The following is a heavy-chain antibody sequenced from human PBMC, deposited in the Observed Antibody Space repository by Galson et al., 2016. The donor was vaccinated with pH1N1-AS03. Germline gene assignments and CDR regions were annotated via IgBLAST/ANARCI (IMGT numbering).Heavy chain of an antibody. V-gene: IGHV3-74*01. CDR3: ARQDSSGYFHGLDV. CDR2: INNEGTST. Sequence: CAASGFTFTTYWMHWVRQAPGGGLVWVSSINNEGTSTRGTDSVKGRFFISRDNAKNTAYLQMNSLRAEDTAVYYCARQDSSGYFHGLDVWGRGTTVTVSS. CDR1: GFTFTTYW. D-gene: IGHD3-22*01. J-gene: IGHJ3*01.